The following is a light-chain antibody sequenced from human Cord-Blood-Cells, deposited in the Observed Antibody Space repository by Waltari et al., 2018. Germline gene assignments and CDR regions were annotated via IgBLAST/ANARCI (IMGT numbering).Light chain of an antibody. J-gene: IGKJ1*01. Sequence: DIQMTQSPSTLSAYVGDRVTITCRASQSISSWLAWYQQKPGKAPKLLIYKASSLERGVPSRFSGSGSGTEFTLTISSLQPDDFATYYCQQYNSYSPWTFGQGTKVEIK. V-gene: IGKV1-5*03. CDR1: QSISSW. CDR2: KAS. CDR3: QQYNSYSPWT.